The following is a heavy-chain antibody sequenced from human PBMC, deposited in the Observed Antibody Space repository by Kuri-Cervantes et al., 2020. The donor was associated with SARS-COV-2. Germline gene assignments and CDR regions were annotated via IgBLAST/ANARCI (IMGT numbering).Heavy chain of an antibody. CDR1: GVSFDYRF. D-gene: IGHD5-18*01. CDR2: ITPFNGNT. CDR3: ARSGPGAIYREDGAFDI. J-gene: IGHJ3*02. V-gene: IGHV1-45*02. Sequence: SVKVSCKASGVSFDYRFLHWVRQAPGQALEWMGWITPFNGNTNYAQRFQDRVTITGDRSMSTAYMELSSLRFEDTAMYYCARSGPGAIYREDGAFDIWGQGTMVTVSS.